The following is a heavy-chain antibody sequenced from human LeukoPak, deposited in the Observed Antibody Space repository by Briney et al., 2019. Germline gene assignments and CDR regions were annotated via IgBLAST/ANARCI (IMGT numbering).Heavy chain of an antibody. D-gene: IGHD3-10*02. V-gene: IGHV3-21*01. CDR3: ARGTMFPYYFDY. CDR2: ISSSSSYI. J-gene: IGHJ4*02. Sequence: GGSVRLSCAASGFKFSSYSMKWIRQAPGKGLEWVSFISSSSSYIYYADSLKGRFTISRDNAKNSLYLQMNSLRAEDTAVYYCARGTMFPYYFDYWGQGTLVTVSS. CDR1: GFKFSSYS.